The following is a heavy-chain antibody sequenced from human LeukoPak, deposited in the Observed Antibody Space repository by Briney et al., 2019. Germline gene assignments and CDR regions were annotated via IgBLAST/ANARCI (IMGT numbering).Heavy chain of an antibody. CDR3: ARDKKSGESSEIDY. CDR2: INRDGSTT. J-gene: IGHJ4*02. CDR1: GFTFSNYW. V-gene: IGHV3-74*01. Sequence: QPGGSLRLSCAASGFTFSNYWVHWVRRAPGKGLVWVSRINRDGSTTNYADSVKGRFTVSRDNVKNTLNLQMNSLRAEDTAVYYCARDKKSGESSEIDYWGQGTLVTVSS. D-gene: IGHD3-10*01.